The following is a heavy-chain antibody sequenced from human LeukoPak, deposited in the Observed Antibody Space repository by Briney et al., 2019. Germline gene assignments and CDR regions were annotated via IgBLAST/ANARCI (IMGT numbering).Heavy chain of an antibody. CDR3: ARDRSSFIAFDI. CDR2: INHSGST. CDR1: GGSFSGYY. D-gene: IGHD6-6*01. V-gene: IGHV4-34*01. Sequence: SETLSLTCAVYGGSFSGYYWSWIRQPPGKGLEWIGEINHSGSTNYNPSLKSRVTISVDTSKNQFSRKLSSVTAADTAVYYCARDRSSFIAFDIWGQGTMVTVSS. J-gene: IGHJ3*02.